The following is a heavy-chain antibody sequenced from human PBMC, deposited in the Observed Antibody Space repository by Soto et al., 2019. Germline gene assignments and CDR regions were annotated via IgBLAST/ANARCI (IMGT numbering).Heavy chain of an antibody. Sequence: QVQLVQSGAEVKKPGASVTVSCRSSGDTFTDYYMHWVRQAPGQGLEWMGWINPNSGVTKYAQKFQGWVTMTRDTSIRTVYMQLSRLRSDDTAVYYCARESGGATAPLDYYYFYMDVWGTGTTVTVSS. J-gene: IGHJ6*03. D-gene: IGHD5-12*01. V-gene: IGHV1-2*04. CDR2: INPNSGVT. CDR1: GDTFTDYY. CDR3: ARESGGATAPLDYYYFYMDV.